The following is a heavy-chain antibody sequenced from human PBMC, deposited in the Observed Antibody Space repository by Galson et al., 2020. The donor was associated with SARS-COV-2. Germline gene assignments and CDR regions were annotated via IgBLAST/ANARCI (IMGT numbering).Heavy chain of an antibody. CDR1: GYTFTNYH. Sequence: ASVKVSCKASGYTFTNYHIHWLRQAPGHGLEWMGIIYHSGGGTTYAQKFQGRVTMTRDTSTRTVYMALRSLRSEDTAVYYCARDAQWGNDYLYLLFWVQGTLVTVSS. V-gene: IGHV1-46*01. D-gene: IGHD4-17*01. CDR2: IYHSGGGT. J-gene: IGHJ4*02. CDR3: ARDAQWGNDYLYLLF.